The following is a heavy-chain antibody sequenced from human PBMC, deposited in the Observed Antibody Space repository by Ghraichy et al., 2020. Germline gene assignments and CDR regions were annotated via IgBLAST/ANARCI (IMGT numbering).Heavy chain of an antibody. CDR1: GGSFSGYY. CDR2: INHSGST. J-gene: IGHJ4*02. V-gene: IGHV4-34*01. D-gene: IGHD3-3*01. Sequence: SETLSLTCAVYGGSFSGYYWSWIRQPPGKGLEWIGEINHSGSTNYNPSLKSRVTISVDTSKNQFSLKLSSVTAADTAVYYCATRSGLYYDFWSGYYTGINYWGQGTLVTVSS. CDR3: ATRSGLYYDFWSGYYTGINY.